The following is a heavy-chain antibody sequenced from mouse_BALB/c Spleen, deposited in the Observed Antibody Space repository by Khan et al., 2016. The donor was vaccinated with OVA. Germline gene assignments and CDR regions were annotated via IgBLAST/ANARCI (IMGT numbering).Heavy chain of an antibody. V-gene: IGHV1-4*01. CDR3: VREGAYHRSDGWFAY. Sequence: QVQLKQSGAVLARPGASVKMSCKASGYTFTSYTMHWVKQRPGQGLEWIGYINPSNDYTNYNQNFKDKATLIVDKSSSTAYMQLSSLTSEDSSVYYGVREGAYHRSDGWFAYWGQGTLVTVSA. CDR1: GYTFTSYT. CDR2: INPSNDYT. J-gene: IGHJ3*01. D-gene: IGHD2-14*01.